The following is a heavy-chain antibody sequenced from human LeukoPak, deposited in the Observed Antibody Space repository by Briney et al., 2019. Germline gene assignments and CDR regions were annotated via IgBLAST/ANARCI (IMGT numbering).Heavy chain of an antibody. CDR2: IDPIDSYT. V-gene: IGHV5-10-1*01. CDR1: GYIFSNYW. CDR3: ARQTTVTTQSDY. Sequence: GESLRISCKGSGYIFSNYWISWVRQMPGKGLEWMGRIDPIDSYTNYSPSFQGHVTMSVDKSTSTAYLQWSSLKASDTAMYYCARQTTVTTQSDYWGQGTLVTVCS. D-gene: IGHD4-17*01. J-gene: IGHJ4*02.